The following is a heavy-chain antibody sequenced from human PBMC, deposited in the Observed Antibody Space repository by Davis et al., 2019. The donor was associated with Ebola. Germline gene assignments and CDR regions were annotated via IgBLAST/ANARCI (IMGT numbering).Heavy chain of an antibody. V-gene: IGHV3-33*01. J-gene: IGHJ6*04. CDR2: IWYDGRNQ. CDR1: GFTLSSYG. Sequence: GESLKISCAASGFTLSSYGLHWVRQPPGKGLEWVAVIWYDGRNQYYADSVKGRFTISRDNAKNSLYLQMNSLRAEDTAVYYCARTPRQYYYDSSGYPPLYYYYYYGMDVWGKGTTVTVSS. CDR3: ARTPRQYYYDSSGYPPLYYYYYYGMDV. D-gene: IGHD3-22*01.